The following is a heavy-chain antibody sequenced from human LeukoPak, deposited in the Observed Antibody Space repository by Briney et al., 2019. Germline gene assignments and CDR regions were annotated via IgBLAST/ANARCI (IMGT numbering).Heavy chain of an antibody. CDR3: ARDSFGYDNSGYSPFDY. CDR2: MYHSGST. CDR1: GYSISSGYY. Sequence: SETLSLTCAVSGYSISSGYYWGWIRQPPGKGLEWIGSMYHSGSTYYNPSLKSRVTLSVDTSKNQISLKLSSVTAADTAVYYCARDSFGYDNSGYSPFDYWGQGALVTVSS. V-gene: IGHV4-38-2*02. D-gene: IGHD3-22*01. J-gene: IGHJ4*02.